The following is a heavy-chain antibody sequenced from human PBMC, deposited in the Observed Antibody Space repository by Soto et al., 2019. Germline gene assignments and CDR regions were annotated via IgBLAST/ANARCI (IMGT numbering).Heavy chain of an antibody. Sequence: GGSLRLSCAASGFTFSSYGMHWVRQAPGKGLEWVAVISYDGSNKYYADSVKGRFTISRDNSKNTLYLQMNSLRAEDTAVYYCAKDWESYYYDSSGYFPPASYWGQGTLVTVSS. CDR1: GFTFSSYG. J-gene: IGHJ4*02. D-gene: IGHD3-22*01. CDR3: AKDWESYYYDSSGYFPPASY. CDR2: ISYDGSNK. V-gene: IGHV3-30*18.